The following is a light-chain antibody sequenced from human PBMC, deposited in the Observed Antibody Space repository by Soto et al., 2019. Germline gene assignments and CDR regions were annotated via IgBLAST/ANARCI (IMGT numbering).Light chain of an antibody. Sequence: PGSTAPRSYRASQSVSGSLGWYQQKPGQAPRLIIYDASVRATGIPARFSGSGSGTDFTLTISSLEPEDFAVYYCQEGTYWPAFGGGTKVDIK. CDR1: QSVSGS. J-gene: IGKJ4*01. CDR2: DAS. V-gene: IGKV3-11*01. CDR3: QEGTYWPA.